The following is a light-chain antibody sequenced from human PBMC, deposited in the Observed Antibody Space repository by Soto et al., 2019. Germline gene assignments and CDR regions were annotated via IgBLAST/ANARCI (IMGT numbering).Light chain of an antibody. CDR1: QGISSY. Sequence: AIRMTQSPSSLSASTGDRVTITCRASQGISSYLACDQQKPGKAPKLLIYAASTLQSRVPSRFSGSGSGTDFTLTISCLHSEDFATYCCEQYYSYPPLTCGPGTKVDIK. CDR3: EQYYSYPPLT. J-gene: IGKJ3*01. V-gene: IGKV1-8*01. CDR2: AAS.